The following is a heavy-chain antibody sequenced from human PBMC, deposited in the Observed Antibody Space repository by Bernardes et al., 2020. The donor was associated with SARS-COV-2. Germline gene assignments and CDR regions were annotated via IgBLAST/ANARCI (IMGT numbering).Heavy chain of an antibody. CDR1: GGSISRSSYY. D-gene: IGHD5-18*01. CDR2: IYYSGST. J-gene: IGHJ5*02. V-gene: IGHV4-39*01. CDR3: ARHQYRYGHNWFDP. Sequence: SETLSLTCTVSGGSISRSSYYWGWIRQPPGKGLEWIGTIYYSGSTYYNPSLKSRVTISVDTSKNQFSLKVSSVTAADTAVYYCARHQYRYGHNWFDPWGQGTLVTVSS.